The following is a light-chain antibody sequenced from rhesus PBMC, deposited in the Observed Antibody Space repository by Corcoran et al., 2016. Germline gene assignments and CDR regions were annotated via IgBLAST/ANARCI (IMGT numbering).Light chain of an antibody. CDR3: QQGNSIPFA. J-gene: IGKJ3*01. V-gene: IGKV3-42*01. CDR2: STS. CDR1: SSVSTS. Sequence: EIVLTQSPTSMAVSQGERVTISCTASSSVSTSYLHWYQQKPGFPPRLFVYSTSSLASGVPARFSGSGSGTFYTLTISRMEAEDAANYYCQQGNSIPFAFGPGTKLDIK.